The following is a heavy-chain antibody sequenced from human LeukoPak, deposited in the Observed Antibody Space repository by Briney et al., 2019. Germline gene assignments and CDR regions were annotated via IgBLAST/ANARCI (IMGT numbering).Heavy chain of an antibody. CDR1: GFTFSSYG. V-gene: IGHV3-30*18. CDR2: ISYDGSNK. CDR3: AKDPGYY. D-gene: IGHD2-2*01. Sequence: GGSLRLSCAASGFTFSSYGMHWVRQAPGKGLEWVAVISYDGSNKYYADSVKGRFTISRDNSKNTLYLQMNSLRAEDTAVYYCAKDPGYYWGQGTLVTVSS. J-gene: IGHJ4*02.